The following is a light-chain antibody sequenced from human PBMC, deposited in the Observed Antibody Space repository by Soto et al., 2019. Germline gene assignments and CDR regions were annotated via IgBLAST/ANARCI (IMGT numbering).Light chain of an antibody. CDR1: QSVNSF. Sequence: EIVLTQSPATLSLSPGERAILSCRASQSVNSFLAWYQQKPGQAPRLLIYNASNRATGIPARFSGSGSGTDFTLTISGLEPEDFAVYYCQQRSSWPYTFGQRTKLEIK. CDR3: QQRSSWPYT. CDR2: NAS. V-gene: IGKV3-11*01. J-gene: IGKJ2*01.